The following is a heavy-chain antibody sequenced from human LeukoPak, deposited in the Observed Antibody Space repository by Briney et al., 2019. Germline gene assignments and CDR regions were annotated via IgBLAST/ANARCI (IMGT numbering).Heavy chain of an antibody. D-gene: IGHD5-18*01. CDR3: ARVGKGRYTYGYFDY. V-gene: IGHV4-39*01. J-gene: IGHJ4*02. CDR1: GDSISSSSYY. CDR2: IFYTGST. Sequence: PSETLSLTCTVSGDSISSSSYYWDWIRQPPGKGLEWIGTIFYTGSTYYNPSLKSRVTISLDTSKNQFSLKLSSVTAADTAVYYCARVGKGRYTYGYFDYWGQGTLVTVSS.